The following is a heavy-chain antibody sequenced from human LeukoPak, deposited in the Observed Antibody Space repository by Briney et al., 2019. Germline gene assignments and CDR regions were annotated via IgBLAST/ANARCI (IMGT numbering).Heavy chain of an antibody. Sequence: PGGSLRLSCAASGFAVSSNYMSWVRQAPGKGLEWVSVLYTSGSTYYADSVKGRFTISRHNSNNTLYLQMNSVRAEDTAVYYCVRVPLHPTISHFDHWGQGILVTVPS. V-gene: IGHV3-53*04. CDR2: LYTSGST. CDR1: GFAVSSNY. D-gene: IGHD3-3*01. J-gene: IGHJ4*02. CDR3: VRVPLHPTISHFDH.